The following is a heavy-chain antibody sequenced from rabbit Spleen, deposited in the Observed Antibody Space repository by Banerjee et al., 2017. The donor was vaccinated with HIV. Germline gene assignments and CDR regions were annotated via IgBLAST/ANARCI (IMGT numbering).Heavy chain of an antibody. Sequence: QLEESGGDLVKPEGSLTLTCTASGFTIVRGYMCWVRQAPGKGPEWIGCIDGGSSGSTWYASWAKGRFTISKTSSTTVTLQMTSLIVADTATYFCARSDGSSSGYSFDLWGPGTLVTVS. J-gene: IGHJ4*01. CDR2: IDGGSSGST. V-gene: IGHV1S45*01. D-gene: IGHD1-1*01. CDR1: GFTIVRGY. CDR3: ARSDGSSSGYSFDL.